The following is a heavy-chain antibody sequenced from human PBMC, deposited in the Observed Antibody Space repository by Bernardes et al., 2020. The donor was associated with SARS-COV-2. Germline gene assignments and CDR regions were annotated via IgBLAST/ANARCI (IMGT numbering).Heavy chain of an antibody. J-gene: IGHJ6*02. Sequence: SVKVSCKASGYTFTSYTMNWVRQAPGQGLEWMGWINTNTGNPTYAQGFNGRFVFSLDTFVSTAYLQISSLKAEDTAVYYCARDPGYSSSWDYYYYCMDVWGQGTTVTVSS. CDR3: ARDPGYSSSWDYYYYCMDV. CDR1: GYTFTSYT. D-gene: IGHD6-13*01. V-gene: IGHV7-4-1*02. CDR2: INTNTGNP.